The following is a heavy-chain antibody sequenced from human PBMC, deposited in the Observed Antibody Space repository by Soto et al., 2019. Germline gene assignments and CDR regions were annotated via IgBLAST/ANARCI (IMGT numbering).Heavy chain of an antibody. V-gene: IGHV3-53*01. CDR3: ARTSDYGGYDYYGMAV. CDR2: IYSGGST. Sequence: EVQLVESGGGLIQPGGSLRLSCAASGFTVSSNYMSWVRQAPGKGLEWVSVIYSGGSTYYADSVKGRFTISRDNSKNTLYFQMSTLRAEDTAVYYCARTSDYGGYDYYGMAVWGQGTTVTVSS. J-gene: IGHJ6*02. D-gene: IGHD4-17*01. CDR1: GFTVSSNY.